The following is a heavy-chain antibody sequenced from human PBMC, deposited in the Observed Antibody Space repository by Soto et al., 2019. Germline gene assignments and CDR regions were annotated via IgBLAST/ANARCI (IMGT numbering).Heavy chain of an antibody. CDR3: ARRSSGWYFDY. CDR2: ISYDGTNK. D-gene: IGHD6-19*01. CDR1: GFTFSTYG. V-gene: IGHV3-30*03. Sequence: GGSLRLSCAASGFTFSTYGVLWVRQAPGKGLEWVAVISYDGTNKYYGDSVKGRFTISRDNSKNTLSLQMNSLRAEDTAVYYCARRSSGWYFDYWGQGTLVTVSS. J-gene: IGHJ4*02.